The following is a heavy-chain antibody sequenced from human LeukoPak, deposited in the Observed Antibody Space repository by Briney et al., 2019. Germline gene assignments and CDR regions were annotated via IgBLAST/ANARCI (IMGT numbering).Heavy chain of an antibody. CDR1: GYTFTGYY. CDR3: ARLNGVIVVVGAFDI. CDR2: INPNSGGT. J-gene: IGHJ3*02. V-gene: IGHV1-2*02. D-gene: IGHD3-22*01. Sequence: ASVKVSCKASGYTFTGYYMHWVRQAPGQGREWMGWINPNSGGTNYVQKFQGRVTMTRDTSISTAYMELSRLRSDDTAVYYCARLNGVIVVVGAFDIWGQGTMVTVSS.